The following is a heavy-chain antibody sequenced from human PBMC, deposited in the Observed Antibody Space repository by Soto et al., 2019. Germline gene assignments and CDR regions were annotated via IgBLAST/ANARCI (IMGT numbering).Heavy chain of an antibody. Sequence: SETLSLTCSVSGVSISSSRYYWAWIGQPPGKGLEWMGSIYYSGSTYDSPSLKSRVTISVDTSKNQFPLKLSAVTAADSAVYYCARRSSGIIDYWGQGTLVTVSS. J-gene: IGHJ4*02. CDR3: ARRSSGIIDY. D-gene: IGHD2-15*01. CDR2: IYYSGST. CDR1: GVSISSSRYY. V-gene: IGHV4-39*01.